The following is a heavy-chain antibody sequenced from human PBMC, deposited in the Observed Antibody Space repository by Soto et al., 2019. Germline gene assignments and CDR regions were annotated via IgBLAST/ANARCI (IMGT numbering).Heavy chain of an antibody. J-gene: IGHJ4*02. Sequence: GASVKVSCKASGYTFTSYGISWVRQAPGQGPEWMGWISAYNGNTNYAQKLQGRVTMTTDTSTSTAYMELRSLRSDDTAVYYCARVVILETDIVVVPAAMANPNFDYWGQGTLVTVSS. D-gene: IGHD2-2*01. V-gene: IGHV1-18*01. CDR1: GYTFTSYG. CDR2: ISAYNGNT. CDR3: ARVVILETDIVVVPAAMANPNFDY.